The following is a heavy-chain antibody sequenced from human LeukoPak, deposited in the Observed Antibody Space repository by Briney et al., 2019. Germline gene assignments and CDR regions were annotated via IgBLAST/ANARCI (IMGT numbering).Heavy chain of an antibody. CDR3: ARSTGLQRAFDI. D-gene: IGHD1-1*01. CDR1: GFTFSSYS. Sequence: PGGSLRLSCAASGFTFSSYSMNWVRQAPGKGLEWVSSISSSSSYIYYADSVKGRFTISRDNAKNSLYLQMNSLRAEDTAVYYCARSTGLQRAFDIWGQGTMVTVSS. CDR2: ISSSSSYI. J-gene: IGHJ3*02. V-gene: IGHV3-21*01.